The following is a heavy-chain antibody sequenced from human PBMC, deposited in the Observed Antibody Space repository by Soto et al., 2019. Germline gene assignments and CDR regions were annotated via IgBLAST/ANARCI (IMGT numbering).Heavy chain of an antibody. CDR1: GGSFSGYD. Sequence: QVQLQQWGAGLLKPSETVSLTCAVYGGSFSGYDWSWIRQPPGKGLEWIGRINHSGNTNYNPSLKSRGTISVDTSKNQFSLKLSSVTAADTAVYYCARVRTMVRGVLYSYYGMDVWGQGTTVTVSS. V-gene: IGHV4-34*02. CDR2: INHSGNT. J-gene: IGHJ6*02. D-gene: IGHD3-10*01. CDR3: ARVRTMVRGVLYSYYGMDV.